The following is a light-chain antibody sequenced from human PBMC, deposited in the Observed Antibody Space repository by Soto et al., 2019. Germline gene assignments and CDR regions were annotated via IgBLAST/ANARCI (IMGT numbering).Light chain of an antibody. V-gene: IGKV1-5*03. CDR3: QHYNSYSEA. J-gene: IGKJ1*01. Sequence: DIQMTQSPSTLSGSVGDRVNITFRASQSVSGWLAWYQQKPGKAPKLLLYKASTLKSGVPSRFSGSGSGTEFTLTISSLQPDDFATYYCQHYNSYSEAFGQGTKVDIK. CDR2: KAS. CDR1: QSVSGW.